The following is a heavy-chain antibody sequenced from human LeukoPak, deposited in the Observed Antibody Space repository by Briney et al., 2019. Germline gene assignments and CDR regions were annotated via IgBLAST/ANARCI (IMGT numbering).Heavy chain of an antibody. Sequence: GGSLRLSCAASGFTFSSYEMNWVRQAPGKGLEWVSYISGSGSTIYYADSVKGRFTISRDNAKNSLYLQMNSLRAEDTAVYYCASQRLLWFGELSHFDYWGQGTLVTVSS. D-gene: IGHD3-10*01. CDR1: GFTFSSYE. J-gene: IGHJ4*02. CDR2: ISGSGSTI. CDR3: ASQRLLWFGELSHFDY. V-gene: IGHV3-48*03.